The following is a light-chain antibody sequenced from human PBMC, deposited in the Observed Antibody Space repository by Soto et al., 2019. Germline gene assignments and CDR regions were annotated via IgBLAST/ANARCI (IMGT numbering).Light chain of an antibody. CDR3: QTWGTGFQV. V-gene: IGLV4-69*01. CDR1: SGHSTYA. Sequence: QLVLTQSPSASASLGASVKLTCTLSSGHSTYAIAWLQQQPEKGPRYLMKLNSDGSHMKGAGIPDRFSGSSSGAERYLTISSLQSEDEADYHCQTWGTGFQVFGGGTKVTVL. CDR2: LNSDGSH. J-gene: IGLJ3*02.